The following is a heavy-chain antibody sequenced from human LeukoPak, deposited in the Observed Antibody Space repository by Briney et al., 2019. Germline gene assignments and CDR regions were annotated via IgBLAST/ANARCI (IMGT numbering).Heavy chain of an antibody. Sequence: ASVKVSCKASGYTFTGYYMHWVRQAPGQGLGWMGWINPNSGGTNYAQKFQGRVTMTRDTSISTAYMELSRLRSDDTAVYYCAREAYGGNSRWFDPWGQGTLVTVSS. J-gene: IGHJ5*02. D-gene: IGHD4-23*01. CDR3: AREAYGGNSRWFDP. CDR2: INPNSGGT. CDR1: GYTFTGYY. V-gene: IGHV1-2*02.